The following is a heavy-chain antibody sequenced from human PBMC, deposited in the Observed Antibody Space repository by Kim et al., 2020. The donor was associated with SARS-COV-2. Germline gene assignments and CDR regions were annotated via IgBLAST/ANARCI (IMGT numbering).Heavy chain of an antibody. V-gene: IGHV3-11*06. D-gene: IGHD2-21*02. Sequence: GGSLRLSCAASGFTFSDHYMNWIRQAPGKGLEWVSYISGTSSHTNYAYSVKGRFTISRDNAKNSLYLQMNSLRAEDTAVFYCARAYCGGDCYSSFIYYNGLDVWGQGTTVTVSS. J-gene: IGHJ6*02. CDR2: ISGTSSHT. CDR3: ARAYCGGDCYSSFIYYNGLDV. CDR1: GFTFSDHY.